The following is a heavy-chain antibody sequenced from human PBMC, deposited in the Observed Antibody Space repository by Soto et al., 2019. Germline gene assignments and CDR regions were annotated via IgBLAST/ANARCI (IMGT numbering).Heavy chain of an antibody. J-gene: IGHJ4*02. CDR2: IIPIFGTA. CDR3: ARDGRGYNYGIDY. CDR1: GGTFSSYA. D-gene: IGHD5-12*01. V-gene: IGHV1-69*13. Sequence: SVKGSCKASGGTFSSYAISWVRQAPGQGLEWMGGIIPIFGTANYAQKFQGRVTITADESTSTAYMELSSLRSEDTAVYYCARDGRGYNYGIDYWGQGTLVTVSS.